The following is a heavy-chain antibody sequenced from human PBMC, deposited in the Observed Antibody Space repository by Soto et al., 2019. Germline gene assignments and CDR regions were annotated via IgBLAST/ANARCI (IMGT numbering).Heavy chain of an antibody. J-gene: IGHJ4*02. CDR2: ISGSGGST. CDR1: GFTFSSYA. D-gene: IGHD3-3*01. V-gene: IGHV3-23*01. CDR3: AERGYDFWSGYYNY. Sequence: VQLLESGGGLVQPGGSLRLSCAASGFTFSSYAMSWVRQAPGKGLEWVSAISGSGGSTYYADSVKGRFTISRDNSKNTLYLQMNSLRAEDTAVYYCAERGYDFWSGYYNYWGQGTLVTVSS.